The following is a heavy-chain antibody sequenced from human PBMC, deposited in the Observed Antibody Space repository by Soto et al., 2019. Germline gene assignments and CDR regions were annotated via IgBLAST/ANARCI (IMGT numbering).Heavy chain of an antibody. J-gene: IGHJ6*02. D-gene: IGHD5-12*01. CDR3: AGPTRKGVYYYYGMDV. CDR1: GGSISSYY. CDR2: IYTSGST. V-gene: IGHV4-4*07. Sequence: SETLSLTCTVSGGSISSYYWSWIRQPAGKGLEWIGRIYTSGSTNYNPSLKSRVTMSVDTSKNQFSLKLSSVTAADTAVYYCAGPTRKGVYYYYGMDVWGQGTTVTVSS.